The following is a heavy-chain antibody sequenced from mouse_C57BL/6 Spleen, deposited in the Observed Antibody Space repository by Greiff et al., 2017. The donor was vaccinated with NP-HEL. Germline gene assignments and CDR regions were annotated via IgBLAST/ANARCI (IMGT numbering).Heavy chain of an antibody. J-gene: IGHJ3*01. V-gene: IGHV1-18*01. CDR3: ARSKENYDGYGASWFAY. D-gene: IGHD2-3*01. CDR1: GYTFTDYN. CDR2: INPNNGGT. Sequence: EVQLQQSGPELVKPGASVKIPCKASGYTFTDYNMDWVKQSHGKSLEWIGDINPNNGGTIYNQKFKGKATLTVDKSSSTAYMELRSLTSEDTAVYYCARSKENYDGYGASWFAYWGQGTRVTVSA.